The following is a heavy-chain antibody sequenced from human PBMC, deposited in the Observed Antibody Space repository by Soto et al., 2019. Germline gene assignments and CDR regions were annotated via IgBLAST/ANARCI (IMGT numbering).Heavy chain of an antibody. CDR2: IVRNGGST. CDR3: VKEGYYYDSSGYYYGWFDP. D-gene: IGHD3-22*01. J-gene: IGHJ5*02. Sequence: PGGSLRLSCSASGFTFSNYAMHWVRQAPGKELEYVSAIVRNGGSTYYADSVKGRFTISRDNSKNTLYLQMSSLRAEDTAVYYCVKEGYYYDSSGYYYGWFDPWGQGTLVTVSS. CDR1: GFTFSNYA. V-gene: IGHV3-64D*06.